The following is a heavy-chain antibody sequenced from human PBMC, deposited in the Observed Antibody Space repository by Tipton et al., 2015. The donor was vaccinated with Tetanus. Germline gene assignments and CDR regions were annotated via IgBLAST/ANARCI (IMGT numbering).Heavy chain of an antibody. D-gene: IGHD3-3*01. J-gene: IGHJ6*02. CDR2: IYTSGST. Sequence: TLSLTCTVSGGSISSYYWSWIRQPAGKGLEWIGRIYTSGSTNYNASLKSRVTMSVDTSKNQFSLKLSSVTAADTAVYYCARDSPYYDFWSGRIIADYYYYYGMDVWGQGTTVTVSS. V-gene: IGHV4-4*07. CDR1: GGSISSYY. CDR3: ARDSPYYDFWSGRIIADYYYYYGMDV.